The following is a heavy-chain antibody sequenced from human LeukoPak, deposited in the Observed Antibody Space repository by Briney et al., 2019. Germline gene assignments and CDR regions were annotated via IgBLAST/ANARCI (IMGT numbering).Heavy chain of an antibody. CDR2: IKQDGSEK. J-gene: IGHJ4*02. CDR3: ARVVYCSGGSCYGNIDY. V-gene: IGHV3-7*01. CDR1: GFTFSSYW. D-gene: IGHD2-15*01. Sequence: GGSLRLSCAASGFTFSSYWMSWVRQAPGKGLEWVANIKQDGSEKYYVDSVKGRFTISRDNAKNSLYLQMNSLRAEDTAVYYCARVVYCSGGSCYGNIDYWGQGTLVTVSS.